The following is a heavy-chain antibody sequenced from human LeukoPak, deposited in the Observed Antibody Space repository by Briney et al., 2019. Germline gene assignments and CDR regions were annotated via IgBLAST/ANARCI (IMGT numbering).Heavy chain of an antibody. Sequence: PGGSLRLSCAASGFTFSSYAMSWVRQAPGKGLEWVSAISGSGATTYYADSVKGRFTISRDNAKNSLYLQMNSLRAEDTAVYYCAGAVEWEPIFDYWGQGTLVTVSS. V-gene: IGHV3-23*01. CDR2: ISGSGATT. CDR1: GFTFSSYA. J-gene: IGHJ4*02. D-gene: IGHD1-26*01. CDR3: AGAVEWEPIFDY.